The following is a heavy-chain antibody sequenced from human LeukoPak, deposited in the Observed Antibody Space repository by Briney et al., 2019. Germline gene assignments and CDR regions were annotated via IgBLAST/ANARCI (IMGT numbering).Heavy chain of an antibody. J-gene: IGHJ4*02. CDR1: VYTFTSYG. D-gene: IGHD6-19*01. CDR3: AAHMGLCSSGWHEVY. Sequence: ASVKVSCKASVYTFTSYGISWVRQAPGQGLEWMEWISAYNGTTNYAQKLQGRVTMNTDTSTSTAYMELRSLRYDDMAVYYCAAHMGLCSSGWHEVYWGQGTLVTVSS. CDR2: ISAYNGTT. V-gene: IGHV1-18*03.